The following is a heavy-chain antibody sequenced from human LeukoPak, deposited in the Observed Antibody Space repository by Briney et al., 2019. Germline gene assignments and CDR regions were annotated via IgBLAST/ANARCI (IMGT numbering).Heavy chain of an antibody. CDR2: INWNGGST. CDR3: ARADCSGGSCYGPAFDI. J-gene: IGHJ3*02. D-gene: IGHD2-15*01. Sequence: GGSLRLSCAASGFTFDDYGMSWVRQAPGKGLEWVSGINWNGGSTGYADSVKGRFTISRDNAKNSLYLQMNSLRAEDTALYYWARADCSGGSCYGPAFDIWGQGTMVTVSS. V-gene: IGHV3-20*04. CDR1: GFTFDDYG.